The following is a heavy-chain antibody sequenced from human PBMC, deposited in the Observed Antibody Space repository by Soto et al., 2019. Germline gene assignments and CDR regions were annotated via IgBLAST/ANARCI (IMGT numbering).Heavy chain of an antibody. Sequence: SVKVSCKASGGTFSSYAISWVRQAPGQGLEWMGWIIPIFGTANYAQKFQGRVTITADGSTSTAYMELSSLRSEDTAVYYCARGDIVVVPADYYYYYGMDVWGQGTTVTVSS. CDR2: IIPIFGTA. J-gene: IGHJ6*02. V-gene: IGHV1-69*13. D-gene: IGHD2-2*01. CDR1: GGTFSSYA. CDR3: ARGDIVVVPADYYYYYGMDV.